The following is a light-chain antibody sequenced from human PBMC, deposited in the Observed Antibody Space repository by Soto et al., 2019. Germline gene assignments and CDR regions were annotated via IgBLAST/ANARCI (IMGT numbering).Light chain of an antibody. Sequence: IVMTQSPATLSVSLGERATLSCRASQSINSNLAWYQQKPGQAPRLLMFRASTRAAGFPARFSGSGSGTEFNITISSLQSEDSAVYYCQQYSNWPRATFGGGTKVDIK. CDR1: QSINSN. CDR2: RAS. CDR3: QQYSNWPRAT. V-gene: IGKV3-15*01. J-gene: IGKJ4*01.